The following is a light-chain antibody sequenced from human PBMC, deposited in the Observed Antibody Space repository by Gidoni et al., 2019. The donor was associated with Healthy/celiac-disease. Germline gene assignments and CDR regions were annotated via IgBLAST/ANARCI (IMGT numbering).Light chain of an antibody. CDR1: QSISSW. J-gene: IGKJ2*01. V-gene: IGKV1-5*03. CDR2: KAS. CDR3: QQYNSYAYT. Sequence: DIQMTQSPSTLSASVGDRVTITCRASQSISSWVAWYQQKPGKAHKLLIYKASSLESGVPSRFSGSGSGTEFTLTISSLQPDDFATYYCQQYNSYAYTFGQGTKLEIK.